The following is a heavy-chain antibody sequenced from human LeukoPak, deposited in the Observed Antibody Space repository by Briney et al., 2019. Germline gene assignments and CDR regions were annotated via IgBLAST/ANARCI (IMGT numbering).Heavy chain of an antibody. CDR2: INPNSGGT. V-gene: IGHV1-2*02. Sequence: ASVKVSCKASGYTFTGYYMHWVRQAPGQGLEWMGWINPNSGGTNYAQKFQGRVTMTRDTSISTAYMELSRLRSDDTAVYYCASLACSGGSCYPLNYWGQGTLVTVSS. CDR1: GYTFTGYY. D-gene: IGHD2-15*01. J-gene: IGHJ4*02. CDR3: ASLACSGGSCYPLNY.